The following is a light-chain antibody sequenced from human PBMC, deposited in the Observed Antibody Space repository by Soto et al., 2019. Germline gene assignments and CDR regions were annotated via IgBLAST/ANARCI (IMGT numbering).Light chain of an antibody. CDR1: QSISDT. CDR3: QQYANWPWT. V-gene: IGKV3-15*01. J-gene: IGKJ1*01. CDR2: GAS. Sequence: EIVMTQSPATLSVSPGGRATLSCRASQSISDTLAWYQQKPGQAPRLLIHGASTRAPGFPARFSGSGSGTDFTRTISSLQSEDFAVYYCQQYANWPWTFGQGTKVEIK.